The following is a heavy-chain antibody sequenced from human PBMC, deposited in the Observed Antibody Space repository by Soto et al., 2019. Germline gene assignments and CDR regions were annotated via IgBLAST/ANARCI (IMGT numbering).Heavy chain of an antibody. V-gene: IGHV3-23*01. CDR1: GFTFSSYA. D-gene: IGHD2-8*01. CDR2: ISGSGGST. Sequence: GGSLRLSCAASGFTFSSYAMSWVRQAPGKGLEWVSAISGSGGSTYYADSVKGRFTISRDNSKNTLYLQMNSLRAEDTAVYYCAKADIVLMVYAVYFDYWGQGTLVTVSS. J-gene: IGHJ4*02. CDR3: AKADIVLMVYAVYFDY.